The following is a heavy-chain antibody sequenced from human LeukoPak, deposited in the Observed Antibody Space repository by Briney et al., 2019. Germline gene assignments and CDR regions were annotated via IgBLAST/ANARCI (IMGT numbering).Heavy chain of an antibody. CDR3: ARPLNYYDKAFGY. Sequence: SETLSLTCTVSGGSISSYYWSWIRQPPGKGLEWIGYIYYSGSTNYNPSLKSRVTISVDTSKNQFSLKLSSVTAADTAVYYCARPLNYYDKAFGYWGQGTLVTVSS. CDR1: GGSISSYY. D-gene: IGHD3-22*01. CDR2: IYYSGST. V-gene: IGHV4-59*01. J-gene: IGHJ4*02.